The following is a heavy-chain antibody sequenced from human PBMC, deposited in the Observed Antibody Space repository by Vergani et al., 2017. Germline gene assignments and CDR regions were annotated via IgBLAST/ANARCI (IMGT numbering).Heavy chain of an antibody. CDR3: ARARSGSYARTFDY. Sequence: QLQLQESGPGLVKPSETLSLTCTVSGGSISSSSYYWGWIRQPPGKGLEWIGSIYYSGSTYYNPSLKSRVTISVDTSKNQFSLKLSSVTAADTAVYYCARARSGSYARTFDYWGQGTLVTVSS. J-gene: IGHJ4*02. CDR2: IYYSGST. V-gene: IGHV4-39*01. CDR1: GGSISSSSYY. D-gene: IGHD1-26*01.